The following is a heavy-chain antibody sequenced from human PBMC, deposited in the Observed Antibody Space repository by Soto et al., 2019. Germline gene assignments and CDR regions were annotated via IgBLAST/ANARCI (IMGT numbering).Heavy chain of an antibody. CDR3: ARQGSY. J-gene: IGHJ4*02. Sequence: SQSLSLPCNVYGLSISSTSYNCGWIRQPPGTGLEWIATLDYSGTAHYSPSLKSRINISAHPSTKQVSLTLTSVTAAATAVYYCARQGSYWGQGALVTVSS. CDR1: GLSISSTSYN. V-gene: IGHV4-39*01. CDR2: LDYSGTA.